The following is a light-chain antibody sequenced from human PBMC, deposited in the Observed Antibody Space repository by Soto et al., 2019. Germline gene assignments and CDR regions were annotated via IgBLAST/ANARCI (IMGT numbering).Light chain of an antibody. J-gene: IGLJ1*01. V-gene: IGLV2-14*03. CDR3: CSYTTSTTDA. CDR1: SSDVGAYNH. CDR2: DVS. Sequence: QSALTQPASVSGSPGQSITISCTGTSSDVGAYNHVSWYQHHPGKAPKLMIYDVSSRPSGVSNRFSGSKSGNTASLTISGLQAEDETDYYCCSYTTSTTDAFGSGTKLTVL.